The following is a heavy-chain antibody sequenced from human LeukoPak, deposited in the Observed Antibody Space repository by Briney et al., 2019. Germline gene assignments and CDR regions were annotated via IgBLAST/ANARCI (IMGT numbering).Heavy chain of an antibody. CDR2: IYSSGST. CDR3: ARDRRNTAMVTGAAYK. D-gene: IGHD5-18*01. CDR1: GGSISSGSYY. Sequence: PSETLSLTCTVSGGSISSGSYYWSWIRQPAGKGLEWIGRIYSSGSTNYNPSLKSRVTISLDTSKNQFSLKLSSVTAADTAVYYCARDRRNTAMVTGAAYKWGQGTLVTVSS. J-gene: IGHJ4*02. V-gene: IGHV4-61*02.